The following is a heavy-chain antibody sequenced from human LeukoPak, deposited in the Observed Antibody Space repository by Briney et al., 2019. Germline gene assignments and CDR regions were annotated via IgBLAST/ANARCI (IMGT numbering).Heavy chain of an antibody. CDR2: ISSSSSYI. CDR3: ARDLSHCDFWSGYSFWFDP. D-gene: IGHD3-3*01. Sequence: PGGSLRLSCAASGFTFSSYSMNWVRQAPGKGLEWVSSISSSSSYIYYADSVKGRFTISRDNAKNSLYLQMNSLRAEDTAVYYCARDLSHCDFWSGYSFWFDPWGQGTLVTVSS. J-gene: IGHJ5*02. CDR1: GFTFSSYS. V-gene: IGHV3-21*01.